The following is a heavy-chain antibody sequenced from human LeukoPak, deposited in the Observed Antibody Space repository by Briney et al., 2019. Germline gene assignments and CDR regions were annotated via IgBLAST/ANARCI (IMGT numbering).Heavy chain of an antibody. CDR3: AKDMSGAAAGTFDY. Sequence: GRSLRLSCAASGFTFDDYAMHWVRHAPGKGLEWVSGISWNSGSIGYADSVKGRFTISRDNAKNSLYLQMNSLRAEDTALYYCAKDMSGAAAGTFDYWGQGTLVTVSS. CDR2: ISWNSGSI. CDR1: GFTFDDYA. D-gene: IGHD6-13*01. J-gene: IGHJ4*02. V-gene: IGHV3-9*01.